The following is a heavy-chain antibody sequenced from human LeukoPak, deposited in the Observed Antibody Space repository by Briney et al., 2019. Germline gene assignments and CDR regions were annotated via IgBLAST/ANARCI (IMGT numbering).Heavy chain of an antibody. D-gene: IGHD5-12*01. V-gene: IGHV4-59*01. CDR3: ARASGGYFKVDY. J-gene: IGHJ4*02. CDR1: GGSISSYY. Sequence: SETLSLTCTVSGGSISSYYWSWIRQPPGKGLEWIGYIYYSGSTNYNPSLKSRVTISVDTSKNQFSLKLSSVTAADTAVYYCARASGGYFKVDYWGQGTLVTVSS. CDR2: IYYSGST.